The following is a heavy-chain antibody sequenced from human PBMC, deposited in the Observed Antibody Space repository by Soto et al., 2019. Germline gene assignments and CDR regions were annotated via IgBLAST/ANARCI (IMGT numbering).Heavy chain of an antibody. CDR2: IIPIFGTA. V-gene: IGHV1-69*01. Sequence: QVQLVQPGAEAKKPGSSVKVPCKASGGTFSSYAISWVRQAPGQGLEWMGGIIPIFGTANFAQKFQGRVTITADESTSTAYMELSSMRSEDTAVYYGAGGVAVALRDYWGQGTLVTVSS. CDR3: AGGVAVALRDY. CDR1: GGTFSSYA. J-gene: IGHJ4*02. D-gene: IGHD6-19*01.